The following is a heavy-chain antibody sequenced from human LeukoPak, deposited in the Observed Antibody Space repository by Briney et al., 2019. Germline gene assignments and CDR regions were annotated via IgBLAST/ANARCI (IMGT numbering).Heavy chain of an antibody. CDR2: MNPNSGNT. CDR1: GYTFTSYD. J-gene: IGHJ5*01. D-gene: IGHD3-3*01. CDR3: ARALRITIFGVVISAWFDP. Sequence: SSVKVSCKASGYTFTSYDINWVRQATGQGLEWMGWMNPNSGNTGYAQKFQGRVTMTRNTSISTAYMELSSLRSEDTAVYYCARALRITIFGVVISAWFDPWGQGTLVTLPS. V-gene: IGHV1-8*01.